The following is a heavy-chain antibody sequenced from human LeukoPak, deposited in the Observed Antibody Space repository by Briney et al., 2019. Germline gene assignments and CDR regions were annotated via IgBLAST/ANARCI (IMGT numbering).Heavy chain of an antibody. CDR1: GFTFSSYW. V-gene: IGHV3-74*01. Sequence: GGSLRLSCAASGFTFSSYWLHWVRQAPGKGLVWVSRINSDGSSTRYADSVKGRFTISRDNAKNTLYLQMNSLRAEDTAVYYCARERITMVRGVVESRWFDPWGQGTPVTVSS. CDR3: ARERITMVRGVVESRWFDP. J-gene: IGHJ5*02. D-gene: IGHD3-10*01. CDR2: INSDGSST.